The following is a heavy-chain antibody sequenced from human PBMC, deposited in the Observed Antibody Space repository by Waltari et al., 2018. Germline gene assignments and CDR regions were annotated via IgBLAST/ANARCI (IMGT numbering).Heavy chain of an antibody. CDR2: INASCGST. J-gene: IGHJ6*02. CDR1: EYTFTSSY. V-gene: IGHV1-46*01. Sequence: QVQLVQAGAEVKKPGASVKISCKTSEYTFTSSYIHWVRQAPGQGLEWIGIINASCGSTIYAQKFQGRVTMTSDTSTSTVYMALSSLSSEDTAVYYCAFDTVALWMDVWGQGTTVTVSS. CDR3: AFDTVALWMDV. D-gene: IGHD4-17*01.